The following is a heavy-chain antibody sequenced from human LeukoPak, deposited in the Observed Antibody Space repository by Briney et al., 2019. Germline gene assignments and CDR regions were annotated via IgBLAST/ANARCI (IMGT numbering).Heavy chain of an antibody. J-gene: IGHJ6*03. Sequence: SETLSLTCAVYGGSFSGYHWTWIRQSPGKGLEWIGDINPSGSTYYNPSLKSRLTISVDTSRNQFSLKLRSVTAADTAVYYCARGRHDITMIVVVMTSVSYYLDVWGKGTTVTVS. D-gene: IGHD3-22*01. CDR1: GGSFSGYH. V-gene: IGHV4-34*01. CDR3: ARGRHDITMIVVVMTSVSYYLDV. CDR2: INPSGST.